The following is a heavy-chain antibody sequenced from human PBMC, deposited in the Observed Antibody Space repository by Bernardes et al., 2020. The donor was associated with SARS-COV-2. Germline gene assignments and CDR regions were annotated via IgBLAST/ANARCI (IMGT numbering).Heavy chain of an antibody. J-gene: IGHJ4*02. V-gene: IGHV3-23*01. CDR3: AKLIIIQLWEDFDY. Sequence: GGSLRLSCAASRFTFAMICVRQAPVKGLEWVPTISSSGYKAYYADSVKGRFTISRENSKNTLYLQMNSLRAEDTAVYYCAKLIIIQLWEDFDYWGQGTRVTVSS. CDR1: RFTFA. CDR2: ISSSGYKA. D-gene: IGHD5-18*01.